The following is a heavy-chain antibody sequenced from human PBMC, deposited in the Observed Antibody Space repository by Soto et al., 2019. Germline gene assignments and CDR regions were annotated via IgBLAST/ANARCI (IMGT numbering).Heavy chain of an antibody. CDR1: GGSISSYY. V-gene: IGHV4-59*01. J-gene: IGHJ5*02. CDR2: IYYSGST. CDR3: ARTYYYDSSGYYYVGNWFDP. Sequence: PSETLSLTCTVSGGSISSYYWSWIRQPPGKGLEWIGCIYYSGSTNYNPSLKSRVTISVDTSKNQFSLKLSSVTAADTAVYYCARTYYYDSSGYYYVGNWFDPWGQGTLVTVSS. D-gene: IGHD3-22*01.